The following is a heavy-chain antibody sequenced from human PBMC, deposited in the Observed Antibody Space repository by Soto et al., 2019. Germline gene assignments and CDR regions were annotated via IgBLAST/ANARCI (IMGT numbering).Heavy chain of an antibody. CDR1: GGTFSSYA. Sequence: QVQLVQSGAEVKKPGSSVKVSCKASGGTFSSYAISWVRQAPGQGLEWMGGIIPIFGTANYAQKFQGRVTITADESTSTAYMELSSLRSEDTAVYYCARENYGGNGPANWFDPWGQGALVTVSS. D-gene: IGHD4-17*01. J-gene: IGHJ5*02. CDR3: ARENYGGNGPANWFDP. CDR2: IIPIFGTA. V-gene: IGHV1-69*12.